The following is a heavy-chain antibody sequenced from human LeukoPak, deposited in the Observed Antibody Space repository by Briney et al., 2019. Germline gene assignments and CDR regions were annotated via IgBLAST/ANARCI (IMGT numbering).Heavy chain of an antibody. D-gene: IGHD1-1*01. CDR2: INSGGSTL. J-gene: IGHJ4*02. V-gene: IGHV3-48*03. CDR1: GFTFSSYE. Sequence: GGSLRLSCAASGFTFSSYEMNWVRQAPGKGLECVSYINSGGSTLYYADSVKGRFTISRDNAKNSLYLQMNSLRAEDTVVYYCARIHNLGILAHFDYWGQGTLVTVSS. CDR3: ARIHNLGILAHFDY.